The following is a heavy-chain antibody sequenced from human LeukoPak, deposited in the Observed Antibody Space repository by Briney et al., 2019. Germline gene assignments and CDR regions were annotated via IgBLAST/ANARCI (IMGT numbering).Heavy chain of an antibody. V-gene: IGHV1-8*03. CDR1: GYTFTSYD. J-gene: IGHJ3*02. CDR3: AREKSTPGAFDI. Sequence: ASVKVSCKASGYTFTSYDINWVRQATGQGLEWMGWMNPNSGNTGYAQKFQGRVTITRNTSISTAYMELSSLRSEGTAVYYCAREKSTPGAFDIWDQGTMVTVSS. CDR2: MNPNSGNT.